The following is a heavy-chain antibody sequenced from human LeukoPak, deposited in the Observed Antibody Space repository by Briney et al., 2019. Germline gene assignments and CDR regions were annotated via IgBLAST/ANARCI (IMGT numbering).Heavy chain of an antibody. Sequence: SETPSLTCTVSGGSISSYYWSWIRQPPGKGLEWIGYIYYSGSTNYNPSLKSRVTISVDTSKNQFSLKLSSVTAADTAVYYCARDSGYSYALDYWGQGPWSPSPQ. CDR3: ARDSGYSYALDY. CDR1: GGSISSYY. D-gene: IGHD5-18*01. CDR2: IYYSGST. V-gene: IGHV4-59*01. J-gene: IGHJ4*02.